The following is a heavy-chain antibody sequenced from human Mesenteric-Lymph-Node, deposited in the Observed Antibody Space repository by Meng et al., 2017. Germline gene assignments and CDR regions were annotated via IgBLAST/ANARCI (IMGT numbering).Heavy chain of an antibody. Sequence: LSLTCAASGFTFSSYEMNWVRQAPGKGLEWVSYISSSGSTIYYADSVKGRFTISRDNAKNSLYLQMNSLRAEDTAVYYCTKGGADNDYWGQGTLVTVSS. J-gene: IGHJ4*02. CDR1: GFTFSSYE. D-gene: IGHD2-15*01. CDR2: ISSSGSTI. CDR3: TKGGADNDY. V-gene: IGHV3-48*03.